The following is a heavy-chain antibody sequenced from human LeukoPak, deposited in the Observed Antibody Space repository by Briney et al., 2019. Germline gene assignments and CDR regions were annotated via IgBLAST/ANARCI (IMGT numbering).Heavy chain of an antibody. CDR2: IYYSGST. D-gene: IGHD6-19*01. CDR1: GGSISSSSYY. J-gene: IGHJ5*02. V-gene: IGHV4-39*01. Sequence: SETLSLTCTVSGGSISSSSYYWGWIRQPPGKGLEWIGSIYYSGSTYYNPSLKSRVTISVDTSKNQFSLKLSSVTAADTAVYYCASGDRYSSGWSPWGQGTLVTVSS. CDR3: ASGDRYSSGWSP.